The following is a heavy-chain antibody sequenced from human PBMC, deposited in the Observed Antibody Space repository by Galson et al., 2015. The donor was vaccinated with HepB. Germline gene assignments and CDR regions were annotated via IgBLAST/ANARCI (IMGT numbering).Heavy chain of an antibody. CDR3: ARMAKYDTLTGYPDY. V-gene: IGHV4-34*09. Sequence: TLSLTCAVYGGSFSGYYWSWIRQPPGKGLEWIGEINHSGSTNYNPSLKSRVSISIDTSKSQFSLRLSSVTAADTAVFYCARMAKYDTLTGYPDYWGQGTLVTVSS. CDR1: GGSFSGYY. J-gene: IGHJ4*02. D-gene: IGHD3-9*01. CDR2: INHSGST.